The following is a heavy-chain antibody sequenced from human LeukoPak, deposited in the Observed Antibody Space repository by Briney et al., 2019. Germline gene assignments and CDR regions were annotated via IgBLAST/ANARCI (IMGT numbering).Heavy chain of an antibody. V-gene: IGHV4-39*07. D-gene: IGHD3-22*01. J-gene: IGHJ4*02. Sequence: SETLSLTCTVSGGSISSSSYYWGWIRQPPGKGLEWIGSIYYSGSTYYNPSLKSRVTISVDTSKNQFSLKLSSVTAADTAVYYCARSARSGYYKKYYFDYWGQGTLVTVSS. CDR2: IYYSGST. CDR1: GGSISSSSYY. CDR3: ARSARSGYYKKYYFDY.